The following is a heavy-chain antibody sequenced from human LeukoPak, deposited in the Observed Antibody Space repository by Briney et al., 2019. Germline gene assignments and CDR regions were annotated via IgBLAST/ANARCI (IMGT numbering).Heavy chain of an antibody. Sequence: VRSLRLSCAASGFTFSSYAMHWGGQAPGTAVEGVAVISDDGSNKYYADSVKGRFTISRDNSKNTLYLQITSLRAEDTAVYYCARGCLYDFWSGSNFDYWGQGTLVTVSS. CDR2: ISDDGSNK. J-gene: IGHJ4*02. CDR1: GFTFSSYA. CDR3: ARGCLYDFWSGSNFDY. D-gene: IGHD3-3*01. V-gene: IGHV3-30*04.